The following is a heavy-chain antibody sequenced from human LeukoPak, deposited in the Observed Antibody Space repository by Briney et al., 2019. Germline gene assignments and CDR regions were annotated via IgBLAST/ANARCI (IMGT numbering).Heavy chain of an antibody. CDR1: GFTFTDYA. CDR3: AKILPGSQSGY. Sequence: GGSLRLSCAASGFTFTDYAMTWVRQAPGKGLEWVSSISANGAITAYGDSVKGRFTISRDNSKNTLYLQMNSLRAEDTAFYYCAKILPGSQSGYWGQGTLVTVSS. CDR2: ISANGAIT. V-gene: IGHV3-23*01. J-gene: IGHJ4*02. D-gene: IGHD1-26*01.